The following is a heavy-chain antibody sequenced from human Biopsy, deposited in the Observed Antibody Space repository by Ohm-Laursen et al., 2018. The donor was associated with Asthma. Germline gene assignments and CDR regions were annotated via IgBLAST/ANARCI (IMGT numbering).Heavy chain of an antibody. CDR1: GGTFNTYV. D-gene: IGHD2-15*01. V-gene: IGHV1-69*13. CDR2: INSFIGTT. CDR3: ARKAGSCISRACYSLDF. J-gene: IGHJ4*02. Sequence: GASVKASCKSLGGTFNTYVIGWARQAPGQGLEWMGGINSFIGTTTYPQKFQYRVTITADDSTSTVYMELSSLRSEDTAVYYCARKAGSCISRACYSLDFWGQGTLVTVSS.